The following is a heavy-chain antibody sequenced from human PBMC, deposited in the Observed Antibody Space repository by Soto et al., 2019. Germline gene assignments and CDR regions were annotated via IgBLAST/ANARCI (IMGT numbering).Heavy chain of an antibody. CDR3: ARGYCSSTSCYLDY. CDR1: GFSFSGSA. Sequence: GGSLRLSCAPSGFSFSGSAVHWVRQASGKGLEWVGRIRSEAYSFATAYAASVKGQFTISRDDSKNTAYLQMNSLKTEDTAVYYCARGYCSSTSCYLDYWGQGTQVTVSS. CDR2: IRSEAYSFAT. D-gene: IGHD2-2*01. J-gene: IGHJ4*02. V-gene: IGHV3-73*01.